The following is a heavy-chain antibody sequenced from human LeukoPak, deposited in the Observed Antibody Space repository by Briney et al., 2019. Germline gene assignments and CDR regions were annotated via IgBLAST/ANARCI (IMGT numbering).Heavy chain of an antibody. CDR2: IYYSGRT. CDR3: ARGRPDGSGSYYKFGP. Sequence: PGGSLRLSCTASGFTFSSYWMSWVRQAPGKGLEWIGSIYYSGRTYYNPSLKSRVTISVNTSKKQFSLKLSSVTAADTAVYYCARGRPDGSGSYYKFGPWGQGTLVTVSS. CDR1: GFTFSSYW. V-gene: IGHV4-39*01. D-gene: IGHD3-10*01. J-gene: IGHJ5*02.